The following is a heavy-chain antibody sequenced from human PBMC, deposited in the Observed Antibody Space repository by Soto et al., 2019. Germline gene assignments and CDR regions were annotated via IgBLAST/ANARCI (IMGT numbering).Heavy chain of an antibody. V-gene: IGHV4-30-4*01. CDR1: GYSISTSNNY. D-gene: IGHD5-18*01. CDR3: ARGRGYSYGLDP. Sequence: TLSLTCTVSGYSISTSNNYWSWNRPPPGKGMEWIRCISYSGTTSYSTCLKSRLAISLDTSKNQFSLSLSSVTAADTAVYYCARGRGYSYGLDPWGQGTLVTVSS. J-gene: IGHJ5*02. CDR2: ISYSGTT.